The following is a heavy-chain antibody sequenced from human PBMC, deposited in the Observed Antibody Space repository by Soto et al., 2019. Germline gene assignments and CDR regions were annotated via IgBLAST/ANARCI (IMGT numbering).Heavy chain of an antibody. CDR1: GGTFSSYA. Sequence: QVQLVQSGAEVKKPGSSVKVSCKASGGTFSSYAISWVRQAPGQGLEWMGGIIPIFGTANYAQKFQGRVTITADESTSTAYMELSSLRSEDTAVYYCASGKTGGIQLWAPLDYWGQGTLVTVSS. D-gene: IGHD5-18*01. CDR2: IIPIFGTA. CDR3: ASGKTGGIQLWAPLDY. V-gene: IGHV1-69*01. J-gene: IGHJ4*02.